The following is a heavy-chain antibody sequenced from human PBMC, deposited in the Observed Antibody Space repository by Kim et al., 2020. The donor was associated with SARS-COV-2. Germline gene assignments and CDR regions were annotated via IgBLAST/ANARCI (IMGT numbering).Heavy chain of an antibody. CDR1: GGTFSSYA. CDR2: IIPILGIA. J-gene: IGHJ5*02. D-gene: IGHD6-13*01. CDR3: ARDESSSWYNWFDP. Sequence: SVKVSCKASGGTFSSYAISWVRQAPGQGLEWMGRIIPILGIANYAQKFQGRVTITADKSTSTAYMELSSLRSEDTAVDYCARDESSSWYNWFDPWGQGT. V-gene: IGHV1-69*04.